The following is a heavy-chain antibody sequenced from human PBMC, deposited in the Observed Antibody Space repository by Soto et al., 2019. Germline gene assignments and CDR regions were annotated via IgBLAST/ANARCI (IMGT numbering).Heavy chain of an antibody. CDR2: INPSGGST. Sequence: ASVKVSCKASGYTFTSYYMHWVRQAPGQGLEWMGIINPSGGSTSYAQKFQGRVTMARDTSTSTVYMELSSQRSEDTAVYYCARDAQERFLEWLPSILGMDGWGQGTTVTVSS. CDR3: ARDAQERFLEWLPSILGMDG. J-gene: IGHJ6*02. D-gene: IGHD3-3*01. CDR1: GYTFTSYY. V-gene: IGHV1-46*01.